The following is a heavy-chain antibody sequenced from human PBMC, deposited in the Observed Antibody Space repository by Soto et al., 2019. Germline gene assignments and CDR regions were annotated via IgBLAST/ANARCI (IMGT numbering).Heavy chain of an antibody. J-gene: IGHJ4*02. CDR1: GGTFRSYV. D-gene: IGHD1-1*01. V-gene: IGHV1-69*12. Sequence: QVQLVQSGAEVKKPGSSVKVSCKASGGTFRSYVTSWVRQAPGQGREWLGGIIPMYGTTYYAQTFQGRVTISADESTSTAFMELISLRSEDTAVYYCARIGTLDWIDDYWGQGTLVTVSS. CDR3: ARIGTLDWIDDY. CDR2: IIPMYGTT.